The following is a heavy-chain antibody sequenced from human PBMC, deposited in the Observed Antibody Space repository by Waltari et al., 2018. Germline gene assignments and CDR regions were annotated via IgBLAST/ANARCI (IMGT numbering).Heavy chain of an antibody. V-gene: IGHV1-2*02. CDR3: AREWVAVLVGATQSLDY. CDR2: INPNSGGT. J-gene: IGHJ4*02. D-gene: IGHD2-15*01. Sequence: QVQLVQSGAEVKKPGASVTVSCVASGYTFTGNYTPWVRQAPGQGLEWMGWINPNSGGTHDSQKFQDRVTMTRDTSISTAYMELSSLRSDDTAVYYCAREWVAVLVGATQSLDYWGQGTLVTVSS. CDR1: GYTFTGNY.